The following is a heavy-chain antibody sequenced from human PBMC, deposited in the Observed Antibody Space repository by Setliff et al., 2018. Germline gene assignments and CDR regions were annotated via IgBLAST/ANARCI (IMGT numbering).Heavy chain of an antibody. Sequence: AGGSLRLSCAASGFTFKDYSMVWVRQVPGKGLEWVAGVIQGGSGVYADSVKGRFIISRDNSKNSCFLQMNNLRVEDTATYYCAKDTVNDGFWDFDSWGQGIVVTVSS. V-gene: IGHV3-23*01. CDR1: GFTFKDYS. J-gene: IGHJ4*02. CDR2: VIQGGSG. CDR3: AKDTVNDGFWDFDS. D-gene: IGHD4-17*01.